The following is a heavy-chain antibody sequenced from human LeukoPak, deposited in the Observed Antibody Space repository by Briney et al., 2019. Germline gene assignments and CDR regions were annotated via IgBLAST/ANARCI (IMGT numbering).Heavy chain of an antibody. V-gene: IGHV1-2*02. J-gene: IGHJ4*02. CDR1: GYTFTGYY. CDR3: ASSIAVAGTGFDY. Sequence: ASVKVSCKASGYTFTGYYMHWVRQAPGQGHEWVGWINPNSGGTNYAQKFQGRVTMTRDTSISTAYMELSRLRSDDTAVYYCASSIAVAGTGFDYWGQGTLVTVSS. D-gene: IGHD6-19*01. CDR2: INPNSGGT.